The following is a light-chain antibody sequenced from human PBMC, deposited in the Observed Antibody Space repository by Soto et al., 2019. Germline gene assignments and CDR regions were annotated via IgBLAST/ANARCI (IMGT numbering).Light chain of an antibody. Sequence: EIVLTQSPGTLSLSPGERATLSCRASQSVGSKLAWYQHKPGQAPRLLIYDTSNRATGIPARFSGSGSGTDFTLTISSLEPEDFAVYYCHQRKSWPRTFGQGTKVDIK. CDR3: HQRKSWPRT. CDR2: DTS. V-gene: IGKV3-11*01. J-gene: IGKJ1*01. CDR1: QSVGSK.